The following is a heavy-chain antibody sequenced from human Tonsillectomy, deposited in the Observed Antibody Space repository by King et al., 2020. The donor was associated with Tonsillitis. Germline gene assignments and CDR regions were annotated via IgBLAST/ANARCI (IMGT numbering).Heavy chain of an antibody. Sequence: VQLVESGGGLVQPGRSLRLSCAASGFTFDDYAMHWVRHAPGKGLEWVSGISWNSGSIGYADSVKGRFTISRDNAKNSLYLQMNSLRAEDTALYYCAKDIIPGDSSGYQPYDAFDIWGQGTMVTVSS. CDR2: ISWNSGSI. CDR3: AKDIIPGDSSGYQPYDAFDI. D-gene: IGHD3-22*01. V-gene: IGHV3-9*01. CDR1: GFTFDDYA. J-gene: IGHJ3*02.